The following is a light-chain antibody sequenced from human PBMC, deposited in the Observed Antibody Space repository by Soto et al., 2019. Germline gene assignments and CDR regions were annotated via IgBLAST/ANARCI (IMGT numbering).Light chain of an antibody. V-gene: IGKV1-5*03. Sequence: DIQMTQSPSTLSASVGDRVTITCRASQSISMSLAWHQQKPGKAPKPLLYKASSLGSGAPSRFRGSGSGTEFTLTISSLQPDDFATYYCQQYRYFPWTFGQGTKVEIK. CDR1: QSISMS. CDR2: KAS. CDR3: QQYRYFPWT. J-gene: IGKJ1*01.